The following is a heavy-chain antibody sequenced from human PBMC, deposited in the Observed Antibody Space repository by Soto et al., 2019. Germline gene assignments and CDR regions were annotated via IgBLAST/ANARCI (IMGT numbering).Heavy chain of an antibody. V-gene: IGHV3-21*01. CDR3: ASGEEYYGSGNDYYYGMDV. CDR2: ISSSSSYI. CDR1: GFTFSSYS. D-gene: IGHD3-10*01. J-gene: IGHJ6*02. Sequence: GGSLRVSCAASGFTFSSYSMNWVRQAPGKGLEWVSSISSSSSYIYYADSVKGRFTISRDNAKNSLYLQMNSLRAEDTAVYYCASGEEYYGSGNDYYYGMDVWGQGTTVTVSS.